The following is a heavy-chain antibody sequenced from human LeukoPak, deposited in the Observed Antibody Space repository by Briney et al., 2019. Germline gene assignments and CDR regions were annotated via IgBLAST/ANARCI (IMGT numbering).Heavy chain of an antibody. CDR1: GGSFSGYY. V-gene: IGHV4-34*01. CDR2: INHSGST. J-gene: IGHJ4*02. D-gene: IGHD5-18*01. Sequence: SETLSLTCAVYGGSFSGYYWSWIRQPPGKGLEWIGEINHSGSTNYNPSLKSRVTISVDTSKNQFSLKLSSVTAADTAVYYCARILRGYSTGRGYWGQGTLVTVSS. CDR3: ARILRGYSTGRGY.